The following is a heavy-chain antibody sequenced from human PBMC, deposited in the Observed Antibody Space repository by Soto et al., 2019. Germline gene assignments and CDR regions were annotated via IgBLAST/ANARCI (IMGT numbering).Heavy chain of an antibody. CDR3: ARAHYGDYGYGMDD. CDR1: GGSISSGGYS. J-gene: IGHJ6*02. V-gene: IGHV4-30-2*01. Sequence: QLQLQESGSGLVKPSQTLSLTCAVSGGSISSGGYSWSWIRQPPGKGLEWIGYIFHSGSPYYNPSLKSRVTISVDRSKNQFSLKLSSVTAADTAVYYCARAHYGDYGYGMDDWGQGTTVTVSS. CDR2: IFHSGSP. D-gene: IGHD4-17*01.